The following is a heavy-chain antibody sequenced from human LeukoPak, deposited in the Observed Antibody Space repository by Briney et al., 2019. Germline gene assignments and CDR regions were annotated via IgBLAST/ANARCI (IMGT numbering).Heavy chain of an antibody. CDR3: ARGWAGNY. Sequence: GGSLRLSCAASGFTFSNYEMKWVRQAPGEGLEWVSYIGSSGTLMYYADSVKGRFTISRDNAKNSLYLQMNSLRAEDTAVYYCARGWAGNYWGQGTLVTVSS. V-gene: IGHV3-48*03. CDR1: GFTFSNYE. J-gene: IGHJ4*02. D-gene: IGHD6-19*01. CDR2: IGSSGTLM.